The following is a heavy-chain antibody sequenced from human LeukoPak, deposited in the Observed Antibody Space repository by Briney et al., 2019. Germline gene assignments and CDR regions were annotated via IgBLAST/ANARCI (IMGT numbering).Heavy chain of an antibody. D-gene: IGHD3-10*01. V-gene: IGHV3-30*18. Sequence: GGSLRLSCAASGFTFSSYSMHWVRQAPGKGLEWVAVISNDGSNKYYADSVKGRFTISRDNSKNTLYLQMNSLRAEDTAVYYCAKDYGSGNLGDYWGQGTLVTVSS. CDR1: GFTFSSYS. J-gene: IGHJ4*02. CDR2: ISNDGSNK. CDR3: AKDYGSGNLGDY.